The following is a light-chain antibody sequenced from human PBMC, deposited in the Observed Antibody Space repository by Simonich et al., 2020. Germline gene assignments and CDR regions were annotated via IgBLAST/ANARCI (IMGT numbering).Light chain of an antibody. J-gene: IGLJ3*02. CDR2: DVR. V-gene: IGLV2-14*01. Sequence: QSALTQPASVSGSPGQSITISCTGTSSDVGGYNYVSWYQQHPGKAPKLMIYDVRKRPLGGFNRFSGSKSGNTASLTISGPQAEDEADYYCSSYTSSSTWVFGGGTKLTVL. CDR1: SSDVGGYNY. CDR3: SSYTSSSTWV.